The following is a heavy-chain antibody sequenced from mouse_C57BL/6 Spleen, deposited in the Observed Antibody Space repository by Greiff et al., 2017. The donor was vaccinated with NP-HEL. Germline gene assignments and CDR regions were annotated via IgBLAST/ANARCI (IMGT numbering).Heavy chain of an antibody. CDR3: AAYDYGAAWFAY. CDR1: GYTFTSYW. Sequence: QVQLQQPGAELVKPGASVKMSCKASGYTFTSYWITWVKQRPGQGLEWIGDIYPGSGSTNYNEKFKSKATLTVDTSSSTAYMQLSSLTSEDSAVYYCAAYDYGAAWFAYWGQGTLVTVSA. J-gene: IGHJ3*01. V-gene: IGHV1-55*01. D-gene: IGHD2-4*01. CDR2: IYPGSGST.